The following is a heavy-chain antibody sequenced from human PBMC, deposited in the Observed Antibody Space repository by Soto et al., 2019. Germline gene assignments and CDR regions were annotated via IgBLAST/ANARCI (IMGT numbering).Heavy chain of an antibody. CDR2: IYYSGST. D-gene: IGHD3-10*01. J-gene: IGHJ6*03. CDR1: GGSISSYY. V-gene: IGHV4-59*01. CDR3: ARGMGGSGSYFTRSLDYYYYMDV. Sequence: SETLSLTCTVSGGSISSYYWSWIRQPPGKGLEWIGYIYYSGSTNYNPSLKSRVTISVDTSKNQFSLKLSSVTAADTAVYYCARGMGGSGSYFTRSLDYYYYMDVWGKGTTVTVSS.